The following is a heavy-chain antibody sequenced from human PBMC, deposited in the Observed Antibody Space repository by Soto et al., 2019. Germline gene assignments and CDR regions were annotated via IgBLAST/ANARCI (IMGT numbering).Heavy chain of an antibody. CDR1: GGTFSSYA. V-gene: IGHV1-69*01. J-gene: IGHJ6*02. CDR3: ARDRITIFGVVMAGGMDV. Sequence: QVQLVQSGAEVKKPGSSVKVSCKASGGTFSSYAISWVRQAPGQGLEWMGGIIPIFGTANYAQKFQGRVTITADEATSTAYMELSSLRSEDTAVYYCARDRITIFGVVMAGGMDVWGQGTTVTVSS. CDR2: IIPIFGTA. D-gene: IGHD3-3*01.